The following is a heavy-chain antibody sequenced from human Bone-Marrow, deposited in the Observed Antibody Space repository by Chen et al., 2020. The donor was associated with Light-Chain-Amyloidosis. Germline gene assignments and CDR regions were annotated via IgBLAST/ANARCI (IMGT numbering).Heavy chain of an antibody. Sequence: QLQLQESGPGLVKPSETLSLTCTVSGCSLSSSTYYWGWIRQPPGKGLGWIGTIYYSGSTYYNPSLKSRVTISVDTSKNQFSLNLSSVTAADTAVYYCAGHSGYHYFDNWGQGTPVTVSS. CDR3: AGHSGYHYFDN. J-gene: IGHJ4*02. CDR2: IYYSGST. CDR1: GCSLSSSTYY. V-gene: IGHV4-39*01. D-gene: IGHD5-12*01.